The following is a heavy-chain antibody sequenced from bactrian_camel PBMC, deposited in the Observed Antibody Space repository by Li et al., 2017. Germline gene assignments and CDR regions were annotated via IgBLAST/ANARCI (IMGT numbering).Heavy chain of an antibody. CDR3: AAKPNSQGLCRDYDYNF. D-gene: IGHD4*01. J-gene: IGHJ4*01. CDR1: PISVSRLC. V-gene: IGHV3S26*01. Sequence: VQLVESGGGSVQAGGFLRLSCAASPISVSRLCMAWFRQVPGKERERVAGDGSTTYPASVEGRVAASKDYSANTLDLQLNSLKPEDTAIYYCAAKPNSQGLCRDYDYNFWGQGTQVTVS. CDR2: DGST.